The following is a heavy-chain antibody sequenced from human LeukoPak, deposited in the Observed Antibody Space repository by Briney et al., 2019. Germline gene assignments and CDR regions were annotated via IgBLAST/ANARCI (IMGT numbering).Heavy chain of an antibody. CDR1: GCTFTSYY. CDR2: INPSGGST. Sequence: ASVKVSCKASGCTFTSYYMHWVRQAPGQGLEWMGIINPSGGSTSYAQKFQGRVTMTRDTSTSTVYMELSSLRSEDTAVYYCARDRGYSYGSDAFDIWGQGTMVTVSS. CDR3: ARDRGYSYGSDAFDI. D-gene: IGHD5-18*01. V-gene: IGHV1-46*01. J-gene: IGHJ3*02.